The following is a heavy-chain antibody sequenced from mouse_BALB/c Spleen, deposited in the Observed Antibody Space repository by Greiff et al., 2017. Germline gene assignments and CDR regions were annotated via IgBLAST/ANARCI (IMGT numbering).Heavy chain of an antibody. J-gene: IGHJ2*01. Sequence: ESGPGLVKPSQSLSLTCSVTGYSITSGYYWNWIRQFPGNKLEWMGYISYDGSNNYNPSLKNRISITRDTSKYQFFLKLNSVTTEDTATYYCARDLGYYGSSFYYFDYWGQGTTLTVSS. D-gene: IGHD1-1*01. CDR3: ARDLGYYGSSFYYFDY. CDR1: GYSITSGYY. V-gene: IGHV3-6*02. CDR2: ISYDGSN.